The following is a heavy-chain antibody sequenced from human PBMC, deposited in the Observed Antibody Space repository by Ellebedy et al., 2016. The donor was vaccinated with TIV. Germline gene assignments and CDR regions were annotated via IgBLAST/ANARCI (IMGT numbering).Heavy chain of an antibody. J-gene: IGHJ2*01. CDR1: GGSFSGYY. Sequence: SQTLSLTCAVYGGSFSGYYWSWIRQPPGKGLEWIGEINHSGSTNYNPSLKSRVTISVDTSKNQFSLKLSSVTAADTAVYYCASRRRYSPHWYFDLWGRGTLATVSS. CDR2: INHSGST. CDR3: ASRRRYSPHWYFDL. D-gene: IGHD5-18*01. V-gene: IGHV4-34*01.